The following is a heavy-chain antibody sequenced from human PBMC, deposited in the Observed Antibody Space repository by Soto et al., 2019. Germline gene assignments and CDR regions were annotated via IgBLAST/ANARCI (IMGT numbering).Heavy chain of an antibody. Sequence: ESGGGLVQPGGSLRLSCAASGFTFSSYAMSWVRQAPGKGLEWVSAISGSGGSTYYADSVKGRFTISRDNSKNTLYLQMNSLRAEDTAVYYCAKGPGYCSSTSCYTLGGAFDIWGQGTMVTVSS. J-gene: IGHJ3*02. CDR1: GFTFSSYA. V-gene: IGHV3-23*01. D-gene: IGHD2-2*02. CDR2: ISGSGGST. CDR3: AKGPGYCSSTSCYTLGGAFDI.